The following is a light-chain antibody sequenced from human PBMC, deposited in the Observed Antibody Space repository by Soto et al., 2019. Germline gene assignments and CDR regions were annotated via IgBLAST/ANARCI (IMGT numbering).Light chain of an antibody. CDR2: GAS. Sequence: EIVLTQSPGTLSLSPGERATLSCRASQSVSSSYLAWYQQKPGQAPRLLIYGASSRATGIPDRFSGGGSGTEFTLTISSLQPEDFATYYCQQTDSFPLSFGGGTKVELK. CDR1: QSVSSSY. V-gene: IGKV3-20*01. CDR3: QQTDSFPLS. J-gene: IGKJ4*01.